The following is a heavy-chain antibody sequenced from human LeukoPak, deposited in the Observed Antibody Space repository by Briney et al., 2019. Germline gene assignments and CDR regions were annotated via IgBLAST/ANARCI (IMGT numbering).Heavy chain of an antibody. CDR1: GFSFNSDW. Sequence: PGGSLRLSCAASGFSFNSDWMDWVRQAPGKGLEWVANIKHDKSEKNYLDSVKGRFTISRDNAQNSLYLQMNGLRVEDTAVYYCTRRLDDWGQGTLVTVSS. V-gene: IGHV3-7*01. D-gene: IGHD3-16*01. J-gene: IGHJ4*02. CDR2: IKHDKSEK. CDR3: TRRLDD.